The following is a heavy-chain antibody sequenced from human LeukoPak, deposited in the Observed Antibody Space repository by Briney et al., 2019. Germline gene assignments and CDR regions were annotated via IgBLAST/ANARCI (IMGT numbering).Heavy chain of an antibody. V-gene: IGHV3-7*01. Sequence: GGSLRLSCAASGFTFSSYSMNWVRQAPGKGLEWVANIKQDGSEKYYVDSVKGRFTISRDNAKNSLYLQMNSLRAEDTAVYYCARDIVVVVPAEGWFDPWGQGTLVTVSS. J-gene: IGHJ5*02. D-gene: IGHD2-2*01. CDR2: IKQDGSEK. CDR3: ARDIVVVVPAEGWFDP. CDR1: GFTFSSYS.